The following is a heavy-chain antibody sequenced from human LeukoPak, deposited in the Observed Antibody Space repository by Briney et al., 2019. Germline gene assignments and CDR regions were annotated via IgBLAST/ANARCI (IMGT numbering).Heavy chain of an antibody. CDR1: GGSFSGYY. J-gene: IGHJ3*02. D-gene: IGHD3-16*02. Sequence: SETLSLTCAVYGGSFSGYYWSWIRQPPGKGLEWIGEINYSGSTNYNPSLKSRVTISVDTSKNQFSLKLSSVTAADTAVYYCARGNYDYVWGSYRPDAFDIWGQGTMVTVSS. CDR2: INYSGST. V-gene: IGHV4-34*01. CDR3: ARGNYDYVWGSYRPDAFDI.